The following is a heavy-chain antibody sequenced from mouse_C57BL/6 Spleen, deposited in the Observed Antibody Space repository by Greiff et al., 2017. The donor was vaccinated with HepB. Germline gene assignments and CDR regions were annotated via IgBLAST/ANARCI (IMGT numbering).Heavy chain of an antibody. CDR2: ISSGGSYT. CDR3: ARHSYDFYAMDY. CDR1: GFTFSSYG. J-gene: IGHJ4*01. Sequence: DVQLVESGGDLVKPGGSLKLSCAASGFTFSSYGMSWVRQTPDKRLEWVATISSGGSYTYYPDSVKGRFTISRDNAKNTLYLQMSSLKSEDTAMYYCARHSYDFYAMDYGGQGTSVTVSS. V-gene: IGHV5-6*01. D-gene: IGHD6-5*01.